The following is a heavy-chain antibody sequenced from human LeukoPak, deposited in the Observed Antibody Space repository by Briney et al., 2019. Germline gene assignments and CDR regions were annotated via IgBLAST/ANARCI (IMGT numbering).Heavy chain of an antibody. CDR3: AKCSGGSYYHSDDY. Sequence: GGSLRLSCAASGFTFTGFGMTWVRQAPGKGLEWVSTISVSGGSAYYADSVKGRFTISRDNAKKSLYLQMNSLRAEDTAVYYCAKCSGGSYYHSDDYWGQGTLVAVSS. CDR1: GFTFTGFG. V-gene: IGHV3-23*01. D-gene: IGHD2-15*01. CDR2: ISVSGGSA. J-gene: IGHJ4*02.